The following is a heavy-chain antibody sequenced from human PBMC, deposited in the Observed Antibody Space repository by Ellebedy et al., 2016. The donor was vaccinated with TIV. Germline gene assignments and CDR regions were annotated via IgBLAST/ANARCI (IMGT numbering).Heavy chain of an antibody. Sequence: GESLKISCAAFGFTLRGNAMSWVRQAPGKGLEWVSGIGGALRTHYADPVKGRFTISRDDSQDTLFLEMNRLRVEDTAVYYCAKDLHHWSANDRWGQGTLVSVSS. CDR1: GFTLRGNA. D-gene: IGHD3-3*01. J-gene: IGHJ5*02. CDR3: AKDLHHWSANDR. V-gene: IGHV3-23*01. CDR2: IGGALRT.